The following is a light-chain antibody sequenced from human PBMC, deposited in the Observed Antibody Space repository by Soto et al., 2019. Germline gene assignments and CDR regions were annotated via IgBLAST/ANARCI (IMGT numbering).Light chain of an antibody. CDR2: DAS. V-gene: IGKV3-11*01. CDR1: QSVSSY. CDR3: QQRSNWPPRIT. Sequence: EIVLTQSPATLSLSPGERATLSCRASQSVSSYLAWYQQKPGQAPRLLIYDASNRATGIPARFSGSGSGTDFTLTISSLEPEDFAVYYCQQRSNWPPRITFGQGTRLAIQ. J-gene: IGKJ5*01.